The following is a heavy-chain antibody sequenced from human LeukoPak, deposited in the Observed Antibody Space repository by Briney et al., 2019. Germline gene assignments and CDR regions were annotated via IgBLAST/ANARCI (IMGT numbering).Heavy chain of an antibody. Sequence: PSETLSLTCTVSGGSISSYYWSWIRQPPGKGLEWIGYIYYSGSTNYNPSLKSRVTISVDTSKNQFSLKLSSVTAADTAVYYCARSPVDSITIFGVATDAFDIWGQGTMVTVSS. CDR2: IYYSGST. CDR3: ARSPVDSITIFGVATDAFDI. J-gene: IGHJ3*02. V-gene: IGHV4-59*01. CDR1: GGSISSYY. D-gene: IGHD3-3*01.